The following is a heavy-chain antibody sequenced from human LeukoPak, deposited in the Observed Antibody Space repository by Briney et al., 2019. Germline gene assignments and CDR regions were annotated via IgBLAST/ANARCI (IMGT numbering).Heavy chain of an antibody. CDR2: IYSGGST. D-gene: IGHD3-3*01. CDR1: GFTVSSNY. Sequence: PGGSLRLSCAASGFTVSSNYMSWVRQAPGKGLEWVSVIYSGGSTYYADPVKGRFTISRDNSKNTLYLQMNSLRAEDTAVYYCAKMEWLRSGDYWGQGTLVTVSS. CDR3: AKMEWLRSGDY. J-gene: IGHJ4*02. V-gene: IGHV3-53*01.